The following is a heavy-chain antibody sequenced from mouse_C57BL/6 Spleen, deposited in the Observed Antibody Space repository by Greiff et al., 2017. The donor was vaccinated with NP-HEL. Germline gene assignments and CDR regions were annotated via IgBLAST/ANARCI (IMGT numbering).Heavy chain of an antibody. CDR1: GFSLTSYG. V-gene: IGHV2-2*01. D-gene: IGHD2-14*01. CDR3: ARRYEALYYAMDY. CDR2: IWSGGST. Sequence: VHLVESGPGLVQPSQSLSITCTVSGFSLTSYGVHWVRQSPGKGLEWLGVIWSGGSTDYNAAFISRLSISKDNSKSQVFFKMNSLQAYDTAIYYCARRYEALYYAMDYWGQGTSVTVSS. J-gene: IGHJ4*01.